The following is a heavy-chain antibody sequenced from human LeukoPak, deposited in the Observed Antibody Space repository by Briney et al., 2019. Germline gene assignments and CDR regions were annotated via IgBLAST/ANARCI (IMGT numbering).Heavy chain of an antibody. CDR3: ARASHLDY. J-gene: IGHJ4*02. CDR1: GFTFSSYA. V-gene: IGHV3-23*01. Sequence: GGSLRLSCASSGFTFSSYAMSWVRQAPGKGLEWVSTIGGTGVRTYYADSVKGRFTIPRDNSKNTLYLQMNSLRAEDTAVYYCARASHLDYWGQGTLVTVSS. CDR2: IGGTGVRT.